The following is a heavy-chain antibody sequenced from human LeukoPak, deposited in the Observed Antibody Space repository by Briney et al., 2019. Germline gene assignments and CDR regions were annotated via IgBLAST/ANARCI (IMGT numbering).Heavy chain of an antibody. CDR2: ISSRSNYI. CDR3: ARDRGSDDPIDY. CDR1: GFTFSSYN. Sequence: GGSLRLSCAASGFTFSSYNMNWVRQAPGKGLEWVSSISSRSNYIYLADSLKGRFTISRDNAKNSLYLQMDSLRVEDTAIYYCARDRGSDDPIDYWGQGTLVAVSS. V-gene: IGHV3-21*01. J-gene: IGHJ4*02. D-gene: IGHD2-15*01.